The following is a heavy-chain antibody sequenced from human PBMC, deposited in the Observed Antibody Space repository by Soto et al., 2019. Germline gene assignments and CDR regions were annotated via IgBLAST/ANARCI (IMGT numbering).Heavy chain of an antibody. CDR3: ARAVFIGSGDQLLDEFDY. V-gene: IGHV1-69*02. J-gene: IGHJ4*02. D-gene: IGHD2-2*01. CDR1: GGTFSSYT. CDR2: IIPILGIA. Sequence: ASVKVSCKASGGTFSSYTISWVRQAPGQGLEWMGRIIPILGIANYAQKFQGRVTITADKSTSTAYMELSSLRSEDTAVYYCARAVFIGSGDQLLDEFDYWGQGTLVTVSS.